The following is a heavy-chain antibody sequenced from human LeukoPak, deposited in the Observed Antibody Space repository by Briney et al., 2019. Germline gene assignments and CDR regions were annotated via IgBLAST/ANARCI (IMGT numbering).Heavy chain of an antibody. D-gene: IGHD6-19*01. CDR2: IYYSGST. CDR3: ARRRQWPNGGVAFDI. V-gene: IGHV4-39*01. Sequence: PSETLSLTCTVSGGSISSSSYHWGWIRQPPGKGLEWIGSIYYSGSTYYNPSLKSRVTISVDTSKNQFSLKLSSVTAADTAVYYCARRRQWPNGGVAFDIWGQGTMVTVSS. CDR1: GGSISSSSYH. J-gene: IGHJ3*02.